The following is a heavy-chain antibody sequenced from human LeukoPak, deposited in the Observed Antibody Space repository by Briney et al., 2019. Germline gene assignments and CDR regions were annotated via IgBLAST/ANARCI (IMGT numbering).Heavy chain of an antibody. D-gene: IGHD1-14*01. CDR3: ARLTGSKIGAFDI. CDR1: GGSISSYY. CDR2: IYYSGST. Sequence: SETPSLTCTVSGGSISSYYWSWIRQPPGKGLEWIGYIYYSGSTNYNPSLKSRVTISVDTSKNQFSLKLSSVTAADTAVYYCARLTGSKIGAFDIWGQGTMVTVSS. V-gene: IGHV4-59*01. J-gene: IGHJ3*02.